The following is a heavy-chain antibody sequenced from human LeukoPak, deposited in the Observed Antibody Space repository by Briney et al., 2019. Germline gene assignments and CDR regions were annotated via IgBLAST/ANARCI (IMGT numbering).Heavy chain of an antibody. D-gene: IGHD2-2*01. Sequence: GGSLRLSCAASGFTFGDYAMHWVRQAPGKGLEWVSGISWNSGSIGYADSVKGRFTISRDNAKNSLYLQMNSLRAEDMALYYCEKGYCSSPSCFPFDYWGQGTLATVSS. CDR2: ISWNSGSI. CDR3: EKGYCSSPSCFPFDY. J-gene: IGHJ4*02. CDR1: GFTFGDYA. V-gene: IGHV3-9*03.